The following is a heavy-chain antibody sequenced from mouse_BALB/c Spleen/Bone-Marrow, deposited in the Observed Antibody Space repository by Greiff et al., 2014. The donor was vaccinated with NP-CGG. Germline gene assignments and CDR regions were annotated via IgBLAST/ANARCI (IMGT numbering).Heavy chain of an antibody. D-gene: IGHD2-14*01. CDR2: IYPGNGNT. CDR1: GYTFTDYY. Sequence: VQLQQSGAELARPGASVKLSCKASGYTFTDYYINWVRRRTGQGLEWIGEIYPGNGNTYYNEKFKGKATLTADKSSSTAYMQLSRLTSEDSAVYFGARWGYYRYDGFAYWGQGTLVTVSA. V-gene: IGHV1-77*01. CDR3: ARWGYYRYDGFAY. J-gene: IGHJ3*01.